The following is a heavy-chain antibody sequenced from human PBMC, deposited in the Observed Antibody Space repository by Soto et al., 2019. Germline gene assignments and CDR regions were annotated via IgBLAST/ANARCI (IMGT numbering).Heavy chain of an antibody. CDR1: GFTFSSYS. CDR3: AIRGGYSYHTRIPFDY. V-gene: IGHV3-21*01. D-gene: IGHD5-18*01. Sequence: GGSLRLSCAASGFTFSSYSMNWVRQAPGKGLEWVSSISSSSSYIYYADSVKGRFTISRDNAKNSLYLQMNSLRAEDTAVYYCAIRGGYSYHTRIPFDYWGQGTLVTVSS. CDR2: ISSSSSYI. J-gene: IGHJ4*02.